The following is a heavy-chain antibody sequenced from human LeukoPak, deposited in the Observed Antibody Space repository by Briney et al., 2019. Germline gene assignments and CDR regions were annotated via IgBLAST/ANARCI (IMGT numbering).Heavy chain of an antibody. CDR1: GYTFTSYG. CDR2: ISAYNGNT. D-gene: IGHD3-3*01. CDR3: ARPVGTYYDFWSGLNYLDY. Sequence: ASVKVSCKASGYTFTSYGISWVRQAPGQGLEWMGWISAYNGNTNYAQKLQGRVTMTTDTSTSTAYMELRSLRSDDTAVYYCARPVGTYYDFWSGLNYLDYWGQGTLVTVSS. V-gene: IGHV1-18*01. J-gene: IGHJ4*02.